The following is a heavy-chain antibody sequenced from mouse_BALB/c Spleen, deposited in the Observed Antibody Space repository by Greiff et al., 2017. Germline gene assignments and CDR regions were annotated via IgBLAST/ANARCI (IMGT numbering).Heavy chain of an antibody. CDR2: IWRGGST. CDR3: DKILYGWFDY. D-gene: IGHD1-1*01. CDR1: GFSFTSYG. J-gene: IGHJ3*01. V-gene: IGHV2-5-1*01. Sequence: QVQLQQSGPSLVQPSQSLSITCTASGFSFTSYGVHWVRQSPGKGLEWLGEIWRGGSTDYNAAFMSRLSITKDNSKSQVFLKMNRLQANDTAISYCDKILYGWFDYWGQGTLVTVSA.